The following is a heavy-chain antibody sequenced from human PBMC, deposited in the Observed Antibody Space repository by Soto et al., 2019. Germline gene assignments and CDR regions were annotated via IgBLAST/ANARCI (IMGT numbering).Heavy chain of an antibody. J-gene: IGHJ4*02. CDR1: GDSVSSNIAA. D-gene: IGHD1-26*01. Sequence: SQTLSLTCAISGDSVSSNIAAWNWIRQSPSRGLEWLGRTYYRSKWYNDYALSVRSRITISPDTSKNQFSLQLISVIPEDTAVYYCARASFPVGATLDFDAWGQGNPVTVS. V-gene: IGHV6-1*01. CDR2: TYYRSKWYN. CDR3: ARASFPVGATLDFDA.